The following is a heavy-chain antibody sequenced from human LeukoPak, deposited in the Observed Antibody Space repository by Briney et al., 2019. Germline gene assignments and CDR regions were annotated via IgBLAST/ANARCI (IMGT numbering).Heavy chain of an antibody. Sequence: SETLSLTCTVSGGSISSYYWSWIRQPPGKGLEWIGYIYYSGSTNYNPSLKSRVTISVDASKNQFSLKLSSVTAADTAVYYCARTYSGSAGGRWNWFDPWGQGTLVTVSS. CDR2: IYYSGST. J-gene: IGHJ5*02. CDR3: ARTYSGSAGGRWNWFDP. V-gene: IGHV4-59*12. CDR1: GGSISSYY. D-gene: IGHD1-26*01.